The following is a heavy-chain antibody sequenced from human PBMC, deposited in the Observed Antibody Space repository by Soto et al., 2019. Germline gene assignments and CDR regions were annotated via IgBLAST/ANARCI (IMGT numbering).Heavy chain of an antibody. Sequence: QVQLQESGPGLVRPSETLSLTCTVSGGSVSSASYYWDWIRLPPGQGLEWIGYISYSGSTDYNPTLKSRVTISADTSKNQFSLRLSSVTAADTAMYYCARGRYDSGWFHFWGQGTPVTVSS. CDR1: GGSVSSASYY. V-gene: IGHV4-61*01. J-gene: IGHJ4*02. CDR2: ISYSGST. CDR3: ARGRYDSGWFHF. D-gene: IGHD6-19*01.